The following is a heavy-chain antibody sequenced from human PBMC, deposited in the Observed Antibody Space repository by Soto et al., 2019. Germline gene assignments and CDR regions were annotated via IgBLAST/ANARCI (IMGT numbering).Heavy chain of an antibody. D-gene: IGHD3-10*01. CDR2: ISGSGGST. J-gene: IGHJ3*02. CDR3: AKDYYGSGSYFDAFDI. V-gene: IGHV3-23*01. CDR1: EFTFSSYS. Sequence: PGGSLRLSCAASEFTFSSYSMSWVRQAPGKGLEWVSAISGSGGSTYYADSVKGRFTISRDNSKNTLYLQMNSLRAEDTAVYYCAKDYYGSGSYFDAFDIWGQGTMVTVSS.